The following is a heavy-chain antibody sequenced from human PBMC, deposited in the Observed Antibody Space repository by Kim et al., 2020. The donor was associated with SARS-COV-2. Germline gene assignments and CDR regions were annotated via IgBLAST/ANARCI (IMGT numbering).Heavy chain of an antibody. CDR1: GGSISSGGYY. J-gene: IGHJ4*02. Sequence: SETLSLTCTVSGGSISSGGYYWSWIRQHPGKGLEWIGYIYYSGSTYYNPSLKSRVTISVDTSKNQFSLKLSSVTAADTAVYYCARVGYSTYYFDYWGQGTLVTVSS. CDR3: ARVGYSTYYFDY. CDR2: IYYSGST. D-gene: IGHD5-18*01. V-gene: IGHV4-31*03.